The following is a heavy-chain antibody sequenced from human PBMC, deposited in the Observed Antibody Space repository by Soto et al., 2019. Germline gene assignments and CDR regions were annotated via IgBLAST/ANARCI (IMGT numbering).Heavy chain of an antibody. Sequence: SVKVSCKASGVTFSSYAISWVRQAPGQGLEWMGGIIPIFGTANYAQKFQGRVTITADKSTSTAYMELSSLRSEDTAVYYCASRFRSGYNFAYAFDIWGQGTMVTVSS. D-gene: IGHD3-22*01. V-gene: IGHV1-69*06. CDR3: ASRFRSGYNFAYAFDI. CDR1: GVTFSSYA. CDR2: IIPIFGTA. J-gene: IGHJ3*02.